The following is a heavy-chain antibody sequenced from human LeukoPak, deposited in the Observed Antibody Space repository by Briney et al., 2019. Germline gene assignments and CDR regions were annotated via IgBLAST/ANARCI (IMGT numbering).Heavy chain of an antibody. CDR1: GYSFTSYW. CDR2: IYPGDSDT. V-gene: IGHV5-51*01. D-gene: IGHD6-6*01. CDR3: ARDASSSSGWFDP. J-gene: IGHJ5*02. Sequence: GESLKISCKGSGYSFTSYWIGWVRQMPGKGLEWMGIIYPGDSDTRYSPSFQGQVTISADKSISTAYLQWSSLKASYTAMYYCARDASSSSGWFDPWGQGTLVTVSS.